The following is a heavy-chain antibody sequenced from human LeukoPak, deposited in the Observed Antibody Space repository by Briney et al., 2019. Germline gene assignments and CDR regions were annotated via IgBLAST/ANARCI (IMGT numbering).Heavy chain of an antibody. Sequence: PSETLSLTCTVFGGSISSYYWSWIRQPPGKGLEWIVYIYYSGSTNYNPSLKSRVTISVDTSKNQFSLKLSSVTAADTAVYYCAIGRLERRGGLFNWFDPWGQGTLVTVSS. V-gene: IGHV4-59*01. CDR3: AIGRLERRGGLFNWFDP. CDR2: IYYSGST. D-gene: IGHD1-1*01. J-gene: IGHJ5*02. CDR1: GGSISSYY.